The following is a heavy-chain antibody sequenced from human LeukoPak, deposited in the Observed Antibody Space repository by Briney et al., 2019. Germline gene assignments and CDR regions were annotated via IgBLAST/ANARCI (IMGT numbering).Heavy chain of an antibody. V-gene: IGHV3-74*01. CDR1: GFTFSSYW. Sequence: GGSLRLSCAASGFTFSSYWMHWVRQAPGKGLVWVSRINSDGSSTSYADSVKGRFTISRDNAKNSLYLQMNSLRAEDTAVYYCARSRYGGPYYFDYWGQGTLVTVSS. CDR2: INSDGSST. J-gene: IGHJ4*02. D-gene: IGHD4-23*01. CDR3: ARSRYGGPYYFDY.